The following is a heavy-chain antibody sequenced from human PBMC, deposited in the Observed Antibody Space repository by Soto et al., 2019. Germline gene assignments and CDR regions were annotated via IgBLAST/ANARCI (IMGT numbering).Heavy chain of an antibody. Sequence: QVQLVQSGAEVTKPGASVKVSCKASGFTFSAYYIYWVRQAPGQGLEWIGWINPNSGGTNNAQKVQGRVTMTMDTSTSTVYMELSALISDDTAVYYCARSLLDEYSSSWRSAYYGMDVWCQGPTVTVSS. CDR1: GFTFSAYY. CDR3: ARSLLDEYSSSWRSAYYGMDV. D-gene: IGHD6-13*01. V-gene: IGHV1-2*02. J-gene: IGHJ6*02. CDR2: INPNSGGT.